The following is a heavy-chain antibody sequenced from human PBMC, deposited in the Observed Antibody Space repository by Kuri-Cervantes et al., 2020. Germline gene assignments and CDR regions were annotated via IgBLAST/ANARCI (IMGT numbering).Heavy chain of an antibody. Sequence: ASVKVSCKVSGYTLTELSMHWVRQAPGKGLEWMGGFDPEDGETIYAQKFQGRVTMTEDTSTDTAYMELSSLRSEDTAVYYCARVPHSVATTRYYFDYWGQGTLVTVSS. D-gene: IGHD5-12*01. V-gene: IGHV1-24*01. J-gene: IGHJ4*02. CDR3: ARVPHSVATTRYYFDY. CDR2: FDPEDGET. CDR1: GYTLTELS.